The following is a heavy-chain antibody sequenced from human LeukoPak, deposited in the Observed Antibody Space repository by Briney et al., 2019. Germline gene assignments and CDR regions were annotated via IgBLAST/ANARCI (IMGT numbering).Heavy chain of an antibody. V-gene: IGHV3-48*03. CDR1: RFSFNSSQ. Sequence: LRLSCAASRFSFNSSQMNWVPQAQGKRPEWVSHINSGGNTKYYADSVRGRFTMSRDNARSILYLQMNSLRDEDTGLYYCARDTVNGPFVISLDLWGQGALVTVSS. CDR2: INSGGNTK. J-gene: IGHJ5*02. CDR3: ARDTVNGPFVISLDL. D-gene: IGHD2-8*01.